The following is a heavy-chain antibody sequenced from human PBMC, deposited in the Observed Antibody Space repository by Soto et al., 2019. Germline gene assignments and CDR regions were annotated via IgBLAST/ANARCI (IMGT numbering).Heavy chain of an antibody. V-gene: IGHV3-15*07. D-gene: IGHD6-19*01. CDR2: IKSKTDGGTT. Sequence: EVQLVESGGGLVKPGGSLRLSCAASGFTFSNAWMNWVRQAPGKGLEWVGRIKSKTDGGTTDYAAPVKGRFTISRDDSKNTLYLQVNSLKTEDTAVYYCTTLEQYKAVAGTSPANWGQGTLVTVSS. J-gene: IGHJ4*02. CDR3: TTLEQYKAVAGTSPAN. CDR1: GFTFSNAW.